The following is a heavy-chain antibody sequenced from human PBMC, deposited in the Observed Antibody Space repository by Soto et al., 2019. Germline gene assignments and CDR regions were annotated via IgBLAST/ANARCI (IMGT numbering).Heavy chain of an antibody. D-gene: IGHD5-18*01. Sequence: ASVKVSCKASGYTFTSYYMHWVRQAPVQGLEWMGIINPSGGSTSYAQKFQGRVTMTRDTSTSTVYMELSSLRSEDTAVYYCARGSVDTAMARSRDDAVDIWGQGTMVTVSS. V-gene: IGHV1-46*01. J-gene: IGHJ3*02. CDR3: ARGSVDTAMARSRDDAVDI. CDR1: GYTFTSYY. CDR2: INPSGGST.